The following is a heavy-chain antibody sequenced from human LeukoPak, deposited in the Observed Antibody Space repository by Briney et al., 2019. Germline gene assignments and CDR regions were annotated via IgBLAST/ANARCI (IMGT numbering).Heavy chain of an antibody. D-gene: IGHD2-2*01. Sequence: GASVEVSCKASGYIFTDYYMHWVRQAPGQGLEWMGWINPNSGGTNYAQKFQGRVTMTRDTSISTAYMEVTRLRSDDTAVYYCARGPAATQRWPYFPHWGQGTLVTVSS. CDR3: ARGPAATQRWPYFPH. V-gene: IGHV1-2*02. CDR2: INPNSGGT. J-gene: IGHJ1*01. CDR1: GYIFTDYY.